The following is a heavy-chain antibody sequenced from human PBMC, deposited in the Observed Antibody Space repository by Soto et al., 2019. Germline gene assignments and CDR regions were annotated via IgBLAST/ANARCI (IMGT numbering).Heavy chain of an antibody. CDR3: ARHGPAGYCSGGSCNWFDP. D-gene: IGHD2-15*01. J-gene: IGHJ5*02. Sequence: QVQLQESGPGLVKPSETLSLTCTVSSYSVSTTTYFWAWIRQPPGKGLEWIGSIYYGGTTNYNSSLKSRVTISVDTSKNQFSLKLSSVTAADTAVYYCARHGPAGYCSGGSCNWFDPWGQGTLVTVSS. CDR1: SYSVSTTTYF. CDR2: IYYGGTT. V-gene: IGHV4-39*01.